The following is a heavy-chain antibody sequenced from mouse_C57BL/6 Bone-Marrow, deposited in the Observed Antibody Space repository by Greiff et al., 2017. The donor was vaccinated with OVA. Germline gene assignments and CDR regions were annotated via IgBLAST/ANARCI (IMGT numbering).Heavy chain of an antibody. CDR2: IYPGSGST. CDR3: ARSSGYWAWFAY. D-gene: IGHD2-3*01. CDR1: GYTFTSYG. Sequence: QVQLKESGAELARPGASVKLSCKASGYTFTSYGISWVKQRPGQGLEWIGDIYPGSGSTNYNEKFKSKATLTVDTSSSTAYMQLSSLTSEDSAVYYCARSSGYWAWFAYWGQGTLVTVSA. J-gene: IGHJ3*01. V-gene: IGHV1-55*01.